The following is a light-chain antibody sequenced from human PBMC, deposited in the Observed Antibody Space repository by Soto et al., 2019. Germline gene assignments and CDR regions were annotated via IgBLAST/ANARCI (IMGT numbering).Light chain of an antibody. CDR1: QSISSW. CDR3: QQYDTHST. V-gene: IGKV1-5*01. Sequence: DIQMTQSPSTLSASVGDRVTITCRASQSISSWLAWYQQKPGKAPKLLIYDASSLESGVPSRFSGSGSGTEFTLTISSLQPDDFATYYCQQYDTHSTFGQGPKVDIK. CDR2: DAS. J-gene: IGKJ1*01.